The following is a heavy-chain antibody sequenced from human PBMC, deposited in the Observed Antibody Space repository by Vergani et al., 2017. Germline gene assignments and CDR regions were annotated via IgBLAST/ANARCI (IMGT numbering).Heavy chain of an antibody. CDR2: ISSSSSYI. V-gene: IGHV3-11*06. Sequence: QVQLVESGGGLVKPGGSLRLSCAASGFTFSDYYMSWIRQAPGKGLEWVSYISSSSSYIYYADSVKGRFTISRDNAKNSLYLQMNSLRAEDTAVYYCARLGYCSSTSCKAFDIWGQGTMVTVSS. CDR1: GFTFSDYY. J-gene: IGHJ3*02. CDR3: ARLGYCSSTSCKAFDI. D-gene: IGHD2-2*01.